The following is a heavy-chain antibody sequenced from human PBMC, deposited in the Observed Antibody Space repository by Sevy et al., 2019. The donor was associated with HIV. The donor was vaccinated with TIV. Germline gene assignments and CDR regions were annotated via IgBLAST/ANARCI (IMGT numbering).Heavy chain of an antibody. Sequence: GGSLRLSCEASGVTFSDYGMHWVRQAPGKGLEWVAVIWYGGSNKYYADSVKGRFTISRDNSKNTLYLQMNSLRAEDTAVYYCARDNFLPLMVSMVRGALSFYFDYWGQGTLVTVSS. CDR1: GVTFSDYG. J-gene: IGHJ4*02. V-gene: IGHV3-33*01. CDR3: ARDNFLPLMVSMVRGALSFYFDY. D-gene: IGHD3-10*01. CDR2: IWYGGSNK.